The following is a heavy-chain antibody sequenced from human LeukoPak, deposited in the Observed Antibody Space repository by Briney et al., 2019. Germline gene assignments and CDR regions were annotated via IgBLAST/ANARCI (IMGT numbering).Heavy chain of an antibody. CDR1: EFTFDAYV. V-gene: IGHV3-9*01. D-gene: IGHD6-19*01. CDR2: MSWTSGSI. J-gene: IGHJ6*02. Sequence: PGRCLSLSCEVSEFTFDAYVIPWVRQGAGKCLEWVAAMSWTSGSIAYADSVKGRFNIFRDNAQSSLYLQMNSLRAEDTAFYYCARSSGSYDGYYGVEVWGQGTTVIVSS. CDR3: ARSSGSYDGYYGVEV.